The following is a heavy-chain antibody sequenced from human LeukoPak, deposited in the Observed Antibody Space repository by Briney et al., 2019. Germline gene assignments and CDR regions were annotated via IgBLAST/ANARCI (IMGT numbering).Heavy chain of an antibody. Sequence: GGSLRLSCAASGFTFSDYYMSWNRQAPGEGLEWISYISSSGSMMYYADSVKGRFTISRDNAKNSLYLQMNSLRVEDTAVYYCARVGYDFWSGLDYWGQGTLVTVSS. CDR1: GFTFSDYY. D-gene: IGHD3-3*01. CDR2: ISSSGSMM. CDR3: ARVGYDFWSGLDY. J-gene: IGHJ4*02. V-gene: IGHV3-11*04.